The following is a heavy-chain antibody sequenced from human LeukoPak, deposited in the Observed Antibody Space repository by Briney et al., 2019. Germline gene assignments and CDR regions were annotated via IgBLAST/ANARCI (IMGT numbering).Heavy chain of an antibody. D-gene: IGHD3-22*01. CDR3: ARDYYDSSASATFDY. J-gene: IGHJ4*02. CDR2: IASDTTYI. CDR1: GFTFDTYT. Sequence: GGSLRLSCEASGFTFDTYTVNWVRQAPGKGLEWVSYIASDTTYIKYADSVKGRFTVSRGNAKNSVFLEMKSLRADDTAIYFCARDYYDSSASATFDYWGRGTLVTVSS. V-gene: IGHV3-21*06.